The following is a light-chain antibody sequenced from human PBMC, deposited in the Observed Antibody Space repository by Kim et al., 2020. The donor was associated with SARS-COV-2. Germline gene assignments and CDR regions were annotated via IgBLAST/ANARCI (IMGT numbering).Light chain of an antibody. V-gene: IGKV1-8*01. J-gene: IGKJ4*01. CDR1: QGVNTY. CDR2: AAS. Sequence: AIRMTQSPSSFSASTGDRVTITCRARQGVNTYLAWYQQKPGKAPNLLIYAASTLQSGVPSRFSGSGSGTEFTLTISSLQSEDFATYYCQQYYTYPLTFGGGTKVDIK. CDR3: QQYYTYPLT.